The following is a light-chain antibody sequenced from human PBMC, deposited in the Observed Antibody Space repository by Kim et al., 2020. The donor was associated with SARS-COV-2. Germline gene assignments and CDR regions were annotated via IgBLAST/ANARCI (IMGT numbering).Light chain of an antibody. CDR2: GNS. CDR3: QSYDSSLSGWV. Sequence: RFTISSTGSSSNIGPCDNVKWYQQFPGMAPKFLIYGNSNRPSGVPDRFSGSKSGTSASLAITGLQAEDEADYYCQSYDSSLSGWVFGGGTQLTVL. CDR1: SSNIGPCDN. J-gene: IGLJ3*02. V-gene: IGLV1-40*01.